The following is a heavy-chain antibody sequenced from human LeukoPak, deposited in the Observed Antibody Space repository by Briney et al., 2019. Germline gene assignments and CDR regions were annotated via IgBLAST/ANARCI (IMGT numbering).Heavy chain of an antibody. J-gene: IGHJ4*02. D-gene: IGHD6-13*01. CDR1: GYTFTGYY. CDR3: AREDSAAGTVFDY. V-gene: IGHV1-2*02. Sequence: GASVKVSCKASGYTFTGYYMHWVRQAPGQGLEWMGWINPNSGGTNYAQKFQGRVTMTRDTSISTAYMELSRLRSDDTAVYHCAREDSAAGTVFDYWGQGTLVTVSS. CDR2: INPNSGGT.